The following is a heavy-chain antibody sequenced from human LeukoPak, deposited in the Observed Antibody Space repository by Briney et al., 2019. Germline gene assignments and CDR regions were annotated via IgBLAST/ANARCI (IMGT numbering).Heavy chain of an antibody. J-gene: IGHJ5*02. CDR1: GFIFSSYE. CDR2: ISSSGSTI. Sequence: GGSLRLSCAASGFIFSSYEMNWVRQAPGKGLEWVSYISSSGSTIYYADSVKGRFTISRDNAKNSLYLQMNSLRAEDTAVYYCARDSPVAGTSWGQGTLVTVSS. CDR3: ARDSPVAGTS. V-gene: IGHV3-48*03. D-gene: IGHD6-19*01.